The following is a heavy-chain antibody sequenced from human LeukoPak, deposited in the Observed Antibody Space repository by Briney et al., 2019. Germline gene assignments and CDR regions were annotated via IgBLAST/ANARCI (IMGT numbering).Heavy chain of an antibody. D-gene: IGHD3-16*01. CDR3: ARGNLYTAATIENY. CDR2: ISSNGYEK. J-gene: IGHJ4*02. CDR1: GFTVSSNY. Sequence: PGGSLRLSCAVSGFTVSSNYMSWVRQAPGKGLEWVAVISSNGYEKEYADSVKGRFTVSRDNSNNTVYLQMHSLSAEDTSRYYCARGNLYTAATIENYWGQGTLVTVSS. V-gene: IGHV3-30*03.